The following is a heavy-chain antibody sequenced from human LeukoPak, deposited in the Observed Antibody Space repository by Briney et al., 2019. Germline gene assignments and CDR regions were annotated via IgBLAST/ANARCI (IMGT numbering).Heavy chain of an antibody. J-gene: IGHJ4*02. V-gene: IGHV4-34*01. Sequence: SETLSLTCAVYGGSFSGYYWSWIRQPPGRGLEWIGEINHSGSTNYNPSLKSRVTISVDTSKNQFSLKLSSVTAADTAVYYCARARGLPYFDYWGQGTLVTVSS. CDR3: ARARGLPYFDY. CDR1: GGSFSGYY. CDR2: INHSGST. D-gene: IGHD1-26*01.